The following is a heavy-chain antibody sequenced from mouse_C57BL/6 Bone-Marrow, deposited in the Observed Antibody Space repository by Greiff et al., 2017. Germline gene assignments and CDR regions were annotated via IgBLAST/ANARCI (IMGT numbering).Heavy chain of an antibody. CDR3: AKEGSSPYFDY. CDR1: GFSLTSYG. J-gene: IGHJ2*01. CDR2: IWSGGST. Sequence: QVQLKESGPGLVQPSQSLSITCTVSGFSLTSYGVHWVRQPPGKGLEWLGVIWSGGSTDYTAAFISRLSISKDNSKSQVFFKMNSLQADDTAIYYCAKEGSSPYFDYCGQGTTLTVSS. D-gene: IGHD1-1*01. V-gene: IGHV2-4*01.